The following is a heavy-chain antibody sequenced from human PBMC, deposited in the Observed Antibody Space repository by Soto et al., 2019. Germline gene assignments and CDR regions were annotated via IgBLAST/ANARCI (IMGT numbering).Heavy chain of an antibody. CDR1: GFTFSSYW. D-gene: IGHD6-19*01. CDR3: AGGTGWFIVD. CDR2: IKQDGTEK. Sequence: EVQLVESGGGLVQPGGSLRLSCAASGFTFSSYWMNWVRQAPGKGLEWVANIKQDGTEKHYVDSVKDRFTISRDNAKSSLYLQLYSLRADDTSVYYCAGGTGWFIVDWGQGTLVTVSS. V-gene: IGHV3-7*02. J-gene: IGHJ4*02.